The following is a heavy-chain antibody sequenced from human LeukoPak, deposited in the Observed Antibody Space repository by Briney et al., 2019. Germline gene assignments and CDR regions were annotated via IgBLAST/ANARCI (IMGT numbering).Heavy chain of an antibody. D-gene: IGHD1-26*01. CDR1: GGTFSSYA. CDR3: ARPLVDRYSGSIDGDHYYGMDV. Sequence: SVKVSCKASGGTFSSYAISWVRQAPGQGLEWMGGIIPIFGTANYAQKFQGRVTITADESTSTAYMELSSLRSEDTAVYYCARPLVDRYSGSIDGDHYYGMDVWGQGTTVTVSS. J-gene: IGHJ6*02. V-gene: IGHV1-69*13. CDR2: IIPIFGTA.